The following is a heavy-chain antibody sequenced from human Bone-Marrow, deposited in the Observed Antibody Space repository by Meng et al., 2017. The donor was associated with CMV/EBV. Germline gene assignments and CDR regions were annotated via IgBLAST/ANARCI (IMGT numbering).Heavy chain of an antibody. CDR1: GFTFSDYY. D-gene: IGHD2-2*01. V-gene: IGHV3-11*04. Sequence: GESLKISCAASGFTFSDYYMSWIRQAPGKGLEWVSYISSSGNTIHYADSVRGRFIISRDNAKNSLYLQMNSLRAEDTAVYYCARDRRYCSSTSCYRRPLIEAFDIWGQGTMATVSS. CDR3: ARDRRYCSSTSCYRRPLIEAFDI. CDR2: ISSSGNTI. J-gene: IGHJ3*02.